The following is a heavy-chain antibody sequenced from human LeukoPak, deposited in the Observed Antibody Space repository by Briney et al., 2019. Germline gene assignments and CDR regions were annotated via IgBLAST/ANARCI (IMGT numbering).Heavy chain of an antibody. Sequence: PGGSLRLSCATSGFAFISFAMHWVRQAPGKGLEWVAVISYDGSNIYYADSVKGRFTISRDNSKNTLYLQMNSLRAEDTAVYYCARIWNYGYWGQGTLVTVSS. V-gene: IGHV3-30*14. J-gene: IGHJ4*02. D-gene: IGHD1-7*01. CDR2: ISYDGSNI. CDR1: GFAFISFA. CDR3: ARIWNYGY.